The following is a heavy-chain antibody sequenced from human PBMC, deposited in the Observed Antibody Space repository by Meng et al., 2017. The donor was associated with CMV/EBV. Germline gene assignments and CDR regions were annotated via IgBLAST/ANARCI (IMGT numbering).Heavy chain of an antibody. CDR1: GFTFSSYE. D-gene: IGHD3-3*01. CDR3: ARESTIFGVVIPNYYYYGMDV. CDR2: ISSSSSYI. Sequence: GESLKISCAASGFTFSSYEMNWVRQAPGKGLEWVSSISSSSSYIYYADSVKGRFTISRDNAKNSLYLQMNSLRAEDTAVYYCARESTIFGVVIPNYYYYGMDVWGQGTTVTVS. V-gene: IGHV3-21*01. J-gene: IGHJ6*02.